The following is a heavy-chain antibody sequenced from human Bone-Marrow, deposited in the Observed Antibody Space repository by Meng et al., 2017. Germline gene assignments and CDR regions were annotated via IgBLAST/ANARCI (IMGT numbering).Heavy chain of an antibody. CDR3: AKDSGEHTNYFDY. J-gene: IGHJ4*01. Sequence: GESLKISCAASGFTFDDYTMHWVRQAPGKGLEWVSLISWDGGSTYYADSVKGRFTISRDNSKNSLYLQMNSLRTEDTALYYCAKDSGEHTNYFDYWGQGKQVNVSS. CDR1: GFTFDDYT. V-gene: IGHV3-43*01. D-gene: IGHD2-21*01. CDR2: ISWDGGST.